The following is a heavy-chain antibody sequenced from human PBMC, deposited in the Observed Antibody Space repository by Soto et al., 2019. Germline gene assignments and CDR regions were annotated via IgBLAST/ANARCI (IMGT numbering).Heavy chain of an antibody. J-gene: IGHJ6*02. V-gene: IGHV4-34*01. CDR1: GGSFSGYY. CDR3: ARAHESGDYHGMSI. Sequence: SETLSLTCAVYGGSFSGYYWSWIRQPPGKGLEWIGEINHSGSTNYNPSLKSRVTISVDTSKNQFPLKLSSVTVGDTARYFCARAHESGDYHGMSIWGPGITVTVSS. CDR2: INHSGST.